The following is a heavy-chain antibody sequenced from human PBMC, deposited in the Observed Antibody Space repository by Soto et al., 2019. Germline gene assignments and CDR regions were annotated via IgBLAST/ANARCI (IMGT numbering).Heavy chain of an antibody. CDR2: INHSGST. D-gene: IGHD6-13*01. V-gene: IGHV4-34*01. Sequence: QVQLQQWGAGLLKPSETLSLTCAVYGGSFSGYYWSWIRQPPGKGLEWIGEINHSGSTNYNPSLKSQVTISVDTSKNQFSLKLTSVTAADTAVYYCASPAIAAAVSAFDYWGQGTLVTVSS. CDR1: GGSFSGYY. CDR3: ASPAIAAAVSAFDY. J-gene: IGHJ4*02.